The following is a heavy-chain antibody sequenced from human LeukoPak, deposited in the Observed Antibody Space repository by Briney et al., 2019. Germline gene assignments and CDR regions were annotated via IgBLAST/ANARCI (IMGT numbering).Heavy chain of an antibody. CDR1: GYTFTDYY. J-gene: IGHJ3*01. CDR2: INPSSGAT. CDR3: AREGNFDV. V-gene: IGHV1-2*02. Sequence: ASVKVSCKASGYTFTDYYMHWVRQAPGQGLEWMGWINPSSGATNCAQKSQGRVTMTRDTSISTAYMELSRLTSDDTAVYYCAREGNFDVWGQGTMVTVSS.